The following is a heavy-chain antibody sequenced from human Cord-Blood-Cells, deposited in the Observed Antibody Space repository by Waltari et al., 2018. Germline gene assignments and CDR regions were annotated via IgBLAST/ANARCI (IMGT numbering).Heavy chain of an antibody. J-gene: IGHJ3*02. CDR1: GFTFSSYS. CDR3: ARDWEAAAGTDAFDI. Sequence: EVQLVESGGGLVKPGGSLRLSCAASGFTFSSYSMNWVRQAPGKGLELVSSISSSSSYIYYADSVKGRFTITRANAKNSLYRQMNSLRAEDTAVYYCARDWEAAAGTDAFDIWGQGTMVTVSS. CDR2: ISSSSSYI. D-gene: IGHD6-13*01. V-gene: IGHV3-21*01.